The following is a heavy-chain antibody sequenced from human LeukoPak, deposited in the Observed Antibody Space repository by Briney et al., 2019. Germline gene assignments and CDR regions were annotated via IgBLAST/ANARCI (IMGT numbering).Heavy chain of an antibody. CDR2: INHSGST. V-gene: IGHV4-34*01. CDR1: GGSFSGYY. D-gene: IGHD6-13*01. Sequence: SETLSLTCAVYGGSFSGYYWSWIRQPPGKGLEWIGEINHSGSTNYNPSLKSRVTISVDTSKNQFSLKLSSVTAADTAVYYCARRIAASGRALSEFDLWGRGTLVTVSS. J-gene: IGHJ2*01. CDR3: ARRIAASGRALSEFDL.